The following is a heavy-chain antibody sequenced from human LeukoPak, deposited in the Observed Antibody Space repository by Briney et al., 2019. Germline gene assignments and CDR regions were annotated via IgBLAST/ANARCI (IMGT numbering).Heavy chain of an antibody. CDR3: ARDGRYCSGGSCYSAF. V-gene: IGHV1-18*01. J-gene: IGHJ4*02. Sequence: ASVKVSCKTSGYTFTSHGISWVRQAPGQGLGRMGWISAYNGDTDYAQNLQGRVTMTTDTSSSTAYMELRSLRSDDTAVYYCARDGRYCSGGSCYSAFWGQGTLVTVSS. D-gene: IGHD2-15*01. CDR1: GYTFTSHG. CDR2: ISAYNGDT.